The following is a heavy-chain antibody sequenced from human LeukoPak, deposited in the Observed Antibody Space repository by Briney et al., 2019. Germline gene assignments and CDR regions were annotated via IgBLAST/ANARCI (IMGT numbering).Heavy chain of an antibody. D-gene: IGHD6-13*01. J-gene: IGHJ4*02. CDR3: ARGIAAAGTPLDY. V-gene: IGHV3-64*01. Sequence: GGSLRLPCAASGFTFSSYAMHWVRQAPGKGLEYVSAISSNGGSTYYANSVKGRFTISRDNSKNTLYLQMGSLRAEDMAVYYCARGIAAAGTPLDYWGQGTLVTVSS. CDR2: ISSNGGST. CDR1: GFTFSSYA.